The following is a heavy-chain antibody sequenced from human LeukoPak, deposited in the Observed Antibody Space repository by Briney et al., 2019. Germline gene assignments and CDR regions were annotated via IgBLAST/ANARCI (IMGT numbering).Heavy chain of an antibody. Sequence: SETLSLTCTGSGVSISSYYWSWLRQPPGKGRGGSGYIYYSVSTNYNPSLKSRVTISVDTSKNQFSLKLSSVTAADTAVYYCARHPSRSSGALDYWGQGTLVTVSS. CDR1: GVSISSYY. V-gene: IGHV4-59*08. CDR3: ARHPSRSSGALDY. D-gene: IGHD2-15*01. CDR2: IYYSVST. J-gene: IGHJ4*02.